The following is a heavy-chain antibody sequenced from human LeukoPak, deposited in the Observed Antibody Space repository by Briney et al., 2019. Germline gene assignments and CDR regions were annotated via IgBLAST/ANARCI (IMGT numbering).Heavy chain of an antibody. CDR3: AKDLLYSSSWDY. CDR2: ISGSGGST. D-gene: IGHD6-13*01. CDR1: GFTFSSYA. V-gene: IGHV3-23*01. Sequence: GGSLRLSCAASGFTFSSYAMSWVRQAPGKGLEWVSAISGSGGSTYYADSVKGRFTISRDNSKNTPYLQMNSLRAEDTAVYYCAKDLLYSSSWDYWGQGTLVTVSS. J-gene: IGHJ4*02.